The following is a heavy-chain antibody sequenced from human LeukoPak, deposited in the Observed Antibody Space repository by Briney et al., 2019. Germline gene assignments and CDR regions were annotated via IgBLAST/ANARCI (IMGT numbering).Heavy chain of an antibody. CDR2: ISIGGTTI. J-gene: IGHJ3*02. D-gene: IGHD3-22*01. V-gene: IGHV3-48*03. CDR1: GFIFSSYE. Sequence: GGSLRLSCVASGFIFSSYEMNWVRQAPGKGLEWISYISIGGTTIYYAESVKGRFTISRDNTKNSLYLQTNSLRAEDTAVYYCVRGGGSAYKYNAFDIWGQGTMVTGSS. CDR3: VRGGGSAYKYNAFDI.